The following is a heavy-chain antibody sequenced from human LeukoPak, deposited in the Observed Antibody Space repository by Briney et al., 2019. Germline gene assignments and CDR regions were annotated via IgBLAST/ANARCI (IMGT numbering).Heavy chain of an antibody. CDR2: IYYSGST. V-gene: IGHV4-59*08. CDR1: GGSISSYD. D-gene: IGHD3-10*02. J-gene: IGHJ3*02. Sequence: SETLSLTCTVSGGSISSYDWSWIRHPPGQGLEWIGYIYYSGSTNYNPSLKSRVTISVATSKTQFSLKLSSVTAADTAVYYCARHAVRGVAFDIWGQGTMVTVSS. CDR3: ARHAVRGVAFDI.